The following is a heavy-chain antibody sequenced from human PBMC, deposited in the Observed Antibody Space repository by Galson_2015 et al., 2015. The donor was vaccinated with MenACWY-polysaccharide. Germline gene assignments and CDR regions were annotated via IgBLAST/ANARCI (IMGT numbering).Heavy chain of an antibody. CDR2: IRSNTYNYAT. V-gene: IGHV3-73*01. Sequence: SLRLSCAASGFSFSASAMHWVRQASGKGLEWVGRIRSNTYNYATAYTASVNGRFTISRDDSKNTAYLQMNSLKTEDTAVYYCYCGPDSAGWMGVWGKGTTVTVSS. J-gene: IGHJ6*04. D-gene: IGHD2-21*01. CDR1: GFSFSASA. CDR3: YCGPDSAGWMGV.